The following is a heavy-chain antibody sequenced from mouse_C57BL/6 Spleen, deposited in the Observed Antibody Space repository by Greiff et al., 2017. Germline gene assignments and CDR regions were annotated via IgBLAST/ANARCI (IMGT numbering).Heavy chain of an antibody. D-gene: IGHD1-1*01. Sequence: QVHVKQSGAELARPGASVKLSCKASGYTFTSYGISWVKQRTGQGLEWIGEIYPRSGNTYYNEKFKGKATLTADKSSSTAYMELRSLTSEDSAVYFCARSSTTVVATDYWGQGTTLTVSS. CDR3: ARSSTTVVATDY. CDR1: GYTFTSYG. CDR2: IYPRSGNT. V-gene: IGHV1-81*01. J-gene: IGHJ2*01.